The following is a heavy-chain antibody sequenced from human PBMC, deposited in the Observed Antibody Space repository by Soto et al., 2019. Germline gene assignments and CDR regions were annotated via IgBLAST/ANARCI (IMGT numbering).Heavy chain of an antibody. CDR3: ARVGVDLAHNI. D-gene: IGHD1-26*01. Sequence: LRLSCAASGFTFSSYSMNWVRQAPGKGLEWVSYISSSSTIYYADSVKGRFTISRDNAKNSLYLQMNSLRDEDTAVYYCARVGVDLAHNIWGQGTMVTVSS. CDR1: GFTFSSYS. V-gene: IGHV3-48*02. CDR2: ISSSSTI. J-gene: IGHJ3*02.